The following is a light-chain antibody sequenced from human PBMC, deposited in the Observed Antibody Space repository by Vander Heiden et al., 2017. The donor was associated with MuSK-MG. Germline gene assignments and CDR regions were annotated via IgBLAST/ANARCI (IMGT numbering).Light chain of an antibody. CDR3: QYYDTTLTVV. V-gene: IGLV1-40*01. CDR1: NSNIGANFD. Sequence: QSVLTQPPSVSGAPGQRVTISCTGSNSNIGANFDVHWYQQFPGTAPKLLSSGNSNRPSGVPDRVSGSKSGTSASLDITGLQAEDEATYYCQYYDTTLTVVFGGGTKLTVL. CDR2: GNS. J-gene: IGLJ2*01.